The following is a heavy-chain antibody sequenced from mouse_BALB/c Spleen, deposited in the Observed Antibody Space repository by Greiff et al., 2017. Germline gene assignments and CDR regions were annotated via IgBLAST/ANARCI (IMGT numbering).Heavy chain of an antibody. CDR3: ARDDYDVGFAY. CDR1: GYSFTGYY. Sequence: VQLQQSGPELVKTGASVKISCKASGYSFTGYYMHWVKQKPGQGLEWIGYINPYNDGTKYNEKFKGKATLTSDKSSSTAYMELSSLTSEDSAVYYCARDDYDVGFAYWGQGTLVTVSA. D-gene: IGHD2-4*01. CDR2: INPYNDGT. J-gene: IGHJ3*01. V-gene: IGHV1-14*01.